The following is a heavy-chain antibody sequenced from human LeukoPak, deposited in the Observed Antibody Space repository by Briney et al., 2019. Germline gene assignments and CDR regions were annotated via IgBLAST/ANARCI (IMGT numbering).Heavy chain of an antibody. J-gene: IGHJ6*02. V-gene: IGHV3-7*05. CDR2: VNQDGHEK. CDR3: VRDMDV. Sequence: GGSLRLSCVTSGFTFSSYWMTWVRQAPGKGLEWVANVNQDGHEKNYVDSVKGRFTMSRDNPKNSVYLQMNSLRAEDTAVYFCVRDMDVWAQGTTVTVSS. CDR1: GFTFSSYW.